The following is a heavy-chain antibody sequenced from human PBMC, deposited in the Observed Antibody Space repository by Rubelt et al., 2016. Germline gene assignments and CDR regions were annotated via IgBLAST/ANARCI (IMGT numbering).Heavy chain of an antibody. J-gene: IGHJ6*02. CDR2: INHSGST. CDR1: GGSFSGYY. D-gene: IGHD3-16*01. Sequence: QVQLQQWGAGLLKPSETLSLTCAVYGGSFSGYYWSWIRQPPGKGLEWIGEINHSGSTNYNPSLKSVVAISCDTSKNQFSVKLSSVTAADTSVYYCARVGARVGYYYYGMDVWGQGTTVTVSS. CDR3: ARVGARVGYYYYGMDV. V-gene: IGHV4-34*01.